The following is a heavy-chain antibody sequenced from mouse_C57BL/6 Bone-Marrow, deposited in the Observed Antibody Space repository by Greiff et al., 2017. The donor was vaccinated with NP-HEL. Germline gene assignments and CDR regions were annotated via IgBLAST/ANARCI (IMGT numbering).Heavy chain of an antibody. J-gene: IGHJ4*01. V-gene: IGHV1-81*01. CDR1: GYTFTSYG. CDR2: IYTRSGNT. CDR3: ARRLAG. D-gene: IGHD4-1*01. Sequence: VQLQQSGAELARPGDSVKLSCTASGYTFTSYGISWVKQRTGQGLEWLGEIYTRSGNTYYTATFKGKATLTADNSSSTADMELRSLTSGDTAVYFCARRLAGWGQGTSVTVSS.